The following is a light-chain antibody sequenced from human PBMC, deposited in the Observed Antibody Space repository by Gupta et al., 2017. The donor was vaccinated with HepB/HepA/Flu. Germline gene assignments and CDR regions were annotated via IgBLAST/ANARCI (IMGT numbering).Light chain of an antibody. Sequence: NFMLTQPHSVSESPGKTVTISCTRSSGSITSNYVQWFQQRPGSAPTTIIYEDNQRPSGVPDRFSGSIDSSSNSASLTISGLETEDEADYYCQSYDSTSVVFGGGTHLTVL. CDR3: QSYDSTSVV. V-gene: IGLV6-57*03. CDR2: EDN. CDR1: SGSITSNY. J-gene: IGLJ7*01.